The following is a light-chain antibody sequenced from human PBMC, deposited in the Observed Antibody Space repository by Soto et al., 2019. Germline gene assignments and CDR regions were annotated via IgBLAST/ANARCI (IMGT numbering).Light chain of an antibody. CDR3: QQYNNWAPLT. CDR1: QSVGKD. J-gene: IGKJ4*01. Sequence: EVVMTQSPATLSVSPGEGATLYCRASQSVGKDVAWYQQKPGQAPRLLIFGASVRATGIPSRFSGSGSGTEFTLTTSGLQSEDFAVYSCQQYNNWAPLTFGGGTKV. CDR2: GAS. V-gene: IGKV3-15*01.